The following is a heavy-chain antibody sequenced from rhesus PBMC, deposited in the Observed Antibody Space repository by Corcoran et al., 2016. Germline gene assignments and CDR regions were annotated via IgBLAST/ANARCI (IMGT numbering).Heavy chain of an antibody. CDR2: ISGGGGSH. J-gene: IGHJ4*01. CDR1: GGSISSNY. D-gene: IGHD3-28*01. Sequence: QVQLQESGPGLVKPSETLSLTCAVSGGSISSNYWSWIRQPPGKGLEWIGRISGGGGSHNYTPSLTGRVTISTDTSKNRFSLKLSSVTAADPAVYYCARGYGSGYYGANSGGQGVLVTVSS. CDR3: ARGYGSGYYGANS. V-gene: IGHV4-147*01.